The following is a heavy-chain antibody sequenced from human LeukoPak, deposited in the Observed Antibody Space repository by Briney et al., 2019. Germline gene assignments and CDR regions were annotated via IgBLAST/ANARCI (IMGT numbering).Heavy chain of an antibody. CDR2: IIPILGIA. CDR3: ARDLVRHYYGSGSYDY. V-gene: IGHV1-69*04. J-gene: IGHJ4*02. D-gene: IGHD3-10*01. Sequence: SVKVSCKASGGTFSSYATSWVRQAPGQGLEWMGRIIPILGIANYAQKFQGRVTITADKSTSTAYMELSSLRAEDTAVYYCARDLVRHYYGSGSYDYWGQGTLVTVSS. CDR1: GGTFSSYA.